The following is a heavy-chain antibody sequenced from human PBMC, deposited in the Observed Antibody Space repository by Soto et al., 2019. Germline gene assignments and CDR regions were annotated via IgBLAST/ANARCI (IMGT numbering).Heavy chain of an antibody. V-gene: IGHV4-34*12. J-gene: IGHJ3*01. Sequence: SETLSLSCAIYNSSLGAFHWTWIRQPPGKGLEWIGELIHGGSTNYNPSLKSRVTFSLDTSKSQFSLHVMSVTAADAAVYYCASSPFSYVYVRQPCREVGDSFDVWGRGTSVTVSS. CDR3: ASSPFSYVYVRQPCREVGDSFDV. CDR1: NSSLGAFH. D-gene: IGHD3-10*02. CDR2: LIHGGST.